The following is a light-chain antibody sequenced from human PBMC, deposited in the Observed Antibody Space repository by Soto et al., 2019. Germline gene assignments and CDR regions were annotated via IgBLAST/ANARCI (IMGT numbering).Light chain of an antibody. CDR3: QVWDVTSDHPV. CDR1: NIGSKS. V-gene: IGLV3-21*02. CDR2: DNS. Sequence: SYELTQPPSVSVAPGQTARITCGGDNIGSKSVHWYQRRPDQAPVLVIYDNSDRPSAIPERFSGSNSGNTATLTITRVEAGDEAEYSCQVWDVTSDHPVFGGGTKVTVL. J-gene: IGLJ3*02.